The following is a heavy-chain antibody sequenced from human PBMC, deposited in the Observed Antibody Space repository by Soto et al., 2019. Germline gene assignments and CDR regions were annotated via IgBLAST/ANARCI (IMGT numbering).Heavy chain of an antibody. V-gene: IGHV4-31*03. Sequence: SETLSLTCTVSGGSISSGGYYWSWIRQHPGKGLEWIGYIYYSGSTYYNPSLKSRVTISVDTSKNQFSLKLSSVTAADTAVYYCARYRSGSPRGGWFDPWGQGTLVTVSS. CDR2: IYYSGST. CDR1: GGSISSGGYY. J-gene: IGHJ5*02. CDR3: ARYRSGSPRGGWFDP. D-gene: IGHD3-10*01.